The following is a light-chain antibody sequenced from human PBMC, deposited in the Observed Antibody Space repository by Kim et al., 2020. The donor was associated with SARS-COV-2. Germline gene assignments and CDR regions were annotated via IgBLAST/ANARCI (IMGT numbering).Light chain of an antibody. CDR3: QTWGTGIWV. Sequence: ASVKLTGALSSGQSSYAIAWHQQQPEKSPRYLLKRNSDGSHSKGDGIPDRFSGASSGAERYLTISSRQSEDEADYYCQTWGTGIWVFGGGTRLTVL. J-gene: IGLJ3*02. V-gene: IGLV4-69*01. CDR2: RNSDGSH. CDR1: SGQSSYA.